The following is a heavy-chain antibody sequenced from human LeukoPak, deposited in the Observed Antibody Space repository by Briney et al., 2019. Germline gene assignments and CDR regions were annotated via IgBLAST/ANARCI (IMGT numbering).Heavy chain of an antibody. D-gene: IGHD2-2*01. CDR1: GYTFTGYY. Sequence: ASVKVSCKGSGYTFTGYYMHWVRQAPGQGLEWMGWINPNSGGTNYARKFQGRVTMTRDTSISTAYMELSRLRSDDTPVYFCARVTYCSSVSCSSYYFDYWGQGTLVTVSS. CDR3: ARVTYCSSVSCSSYYFDY. V-gene: IGHV1-2*02. CDR2: INPNSGGT. J-gene: IGHJ4*02.